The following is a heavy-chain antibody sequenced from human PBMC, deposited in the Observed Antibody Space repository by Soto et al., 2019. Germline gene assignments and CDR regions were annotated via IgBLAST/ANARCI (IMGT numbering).Heavy chain of an antibody. CDR3: TRELGY. CDR1: GFTFNSHT. J-gene: IGHJ4*02. V-gene: IGHV3-48*04. CDR2: ISDSSSTI. Sequence: EVQLVESGGGLVQPGGSLRLSCAASGFTFNSHTMNWVRQAPGKGLEWLSYISDSSSTIYYAASVKGRFTISRDNAKNSLYLQMNRLRAEDTAVYYCTRELGYWGQGTLVTVSA.